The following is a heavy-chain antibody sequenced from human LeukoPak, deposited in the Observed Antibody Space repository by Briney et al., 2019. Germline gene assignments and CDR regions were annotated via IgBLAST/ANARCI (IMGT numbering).Heavy chain of an antibody. CDR3: ARLPSRYYDNSGYYGDY. D-gene: IGHD3-22*01. Sequence: GGSLRLSCAASGFTFSSYGMHWVRQAPGKGLEWVAVISYDGSNKYYADSVKGRFTISRDNSKNTLYLQMNSLRAEDTAVYYCARLPSRYYDNSGYYGDYWGQGTLVTVSS. J-gene: IGHJ4*02. CDR1: GFTFSSYG. CDR2: ISYDGSNK. V-gene: IGHV3-30*03.